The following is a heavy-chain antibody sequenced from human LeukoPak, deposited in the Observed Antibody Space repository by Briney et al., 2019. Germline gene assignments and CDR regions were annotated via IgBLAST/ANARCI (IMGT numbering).Heavy chain of an antibody. J-gene: IGHJ4*02. Sequence: ASVKVSCKTSGYTFTGYYMHWVRQAPGQGLEWMGWINPNSGGTNYAQKFQGRVTMTRDTSTSTVYMELSSLRSEDTAVYYCARAYYDSSGYYHGGYWGQGTLVTVSS. D-gene: IGHD3-22*01. CDR2: INPNSGGT. CDR1: GYTFTGYY. CDR3: ARAYYDSSGYYHGGY. V-gene: IGHV1-2*02.